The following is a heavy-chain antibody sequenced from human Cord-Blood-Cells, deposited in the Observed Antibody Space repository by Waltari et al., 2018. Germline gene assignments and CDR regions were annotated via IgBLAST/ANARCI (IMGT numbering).Heavy chain of an antibody. J-gene: IGHJ5*02. V-gene: IGHV4-59*08. CDR3: ARQAYRVAVAGTEYWFDP. CDR1: GGSISSYY. CDR2: IYYSGST. D-gene: IGHD6-19*01. Sequence: QVQLQESGPGLVKPSETLSLTCTVSGGSISSYYWSWIRQPPGKGLEWIGYIYYSGSTNYNPPRNVRVPISVDTSKNQFSLKLSSVTAADTAVYYCARQAYRVAVAGTEYWFDPWGQGTLVTVSS.